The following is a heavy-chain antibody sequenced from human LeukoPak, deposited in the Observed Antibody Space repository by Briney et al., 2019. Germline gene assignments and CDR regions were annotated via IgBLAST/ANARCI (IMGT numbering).Heavy chain of an antibody. CDR1: GGTFSNTA. Sequence: ASVKVSCKASGGTFSNTAISWVRQAPGQGLEWMGWISAYNGNTNYAQKLQGRVTMTTDTSTSTAYMELRSLRSDDTAVYYCARATVTSIDYWGQGTLVTVSS. J-gene: IGHJ4*02. CDR3: ARATVTSIDY. D-gene: IGHD4-17*01. CDR2: ISAYNGNT. V-gene: IGHV1-18*01.